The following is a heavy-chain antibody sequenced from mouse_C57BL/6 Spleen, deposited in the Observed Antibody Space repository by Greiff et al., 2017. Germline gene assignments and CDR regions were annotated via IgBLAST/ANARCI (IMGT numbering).Heavy chain of an antibody. CDR2: ISSGSSTI. D-gene: IGHD2-5*01. CDR3: ASPPYYNNYWFGY. Sequence: VQLKESGGGLVKPGGSLKLSCAASGFTFSDYGMHWVRQAPEKGLEWVAYISSGSSTIYYADTVKGRFTISSDNAKNTLFLQMTSLRSEDTAMYCCASPPYYNNYWFGYWGQGTLVTVS. V-gene: IGHV5-17*01. CDR1: GFTFSDYG. J-gene: IGHJ3*01.